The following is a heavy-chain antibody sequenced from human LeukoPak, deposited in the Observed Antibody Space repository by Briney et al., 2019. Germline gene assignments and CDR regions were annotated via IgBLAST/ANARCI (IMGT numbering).Heavy chain of an antibody. V-gene: IGHV1-3*01. CDR3: ARWGHYYGSGSYRFDI. D-gene: IGHD3-10*01. J-gene: IGHJ3*02. CDR2: INAGNGNT. CDR1: GYTFTSYA. Sequence: ASVKVSCKASGYTFTSYAMHWVRQAPGQRLEWMGWINAGNGNTKYSQKFQGRVTITRDTSASTAYMELSSLRSEDTAVYYCARWGHYYGSGSYRFDIWGQGTMVTVSS.